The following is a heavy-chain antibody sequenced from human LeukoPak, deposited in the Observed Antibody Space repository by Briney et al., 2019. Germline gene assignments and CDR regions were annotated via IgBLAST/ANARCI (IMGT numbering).Heavy chain of an antibody. D-gene: IGHD3-10*01. CDR1: GFIFSTNW. J-gene: IGHJ4*02. Sequence: PGGSLRLSCAASGFIFSTNWMSWFRQAPGKGLEWVANINQDGSEKYYVDSVKGRLTISRDNAKNSLYLQMNSLRAEDTAVYYCAGIGLYYSSRYYFDFWGQGTLVTVSS. CDR3: AGIGLYYSSRYYFDF. CDR2: INQDGSEK. V-gene: IGHV3-7*01.